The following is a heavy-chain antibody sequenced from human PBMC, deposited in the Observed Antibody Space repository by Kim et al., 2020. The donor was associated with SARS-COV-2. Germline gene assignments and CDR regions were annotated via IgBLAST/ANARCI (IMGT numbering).Heavy chain of an antibody. CDR2: IKEYGRDT. D-gene: IGHD3-22*01. CDR3: ARDPYDSSGYGACDY. CDR1: GFAFSTSW. V-gene: IGHV3-7*01. Sequence: GGSLRLSCVGSGFAFSTSWMTWVRQVPGKGLEWVSNIKEYGRDTYYVDSVKGRFTISRDNAKSSLYLQMNSLRAEDTAVYYCARDPYDSSGYGACDYSG. J-gene: IGHJ4*01.